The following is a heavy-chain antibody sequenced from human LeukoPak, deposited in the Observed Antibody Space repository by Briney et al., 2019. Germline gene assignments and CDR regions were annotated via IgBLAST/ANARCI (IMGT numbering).Heavy chain of an antibody. Sequence: GGSLRLSCAASGFTVSSNDMTWVRQTPGKGLEWVSIIYSGGNTYYADSVKGRFIISRDNSKNTLYLQMNSLRAEDTAVFYCARDRPGDGYFDYWGQGTQVTVSS. V-gene: IGHV3-66*01. J-gene: IGHJ4*02. CDR3: ARDRPGDGYFDY. D-gene: IGHD3-10*01. CDR1: GFTVSSND. CDR2: IYSGGNT.